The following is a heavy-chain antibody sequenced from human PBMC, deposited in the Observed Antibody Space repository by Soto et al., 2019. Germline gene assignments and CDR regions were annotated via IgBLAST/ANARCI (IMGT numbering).Heavy chain of an antibody. D-gene: IGHD3-10*01. J-gene: IGHJ2*01. CDR3: ARHLWFGKLLGWYFDL. CDR1: GGSIRSGSYY. CDR2: IYYSGST. V-gene: IGHV4-31*03. Sequence: QVQLQESGPGLVKPSQTLSLTCTVSGGSIRSGSYYWSWIRQNPGKGLEWIGYIYYSGSTHYNPSFKSRVTTSIDTSKNQFSLKLSSVTAADTAVYYCARHLWFGKLLGWYFDLWGRGTLVTVSS.